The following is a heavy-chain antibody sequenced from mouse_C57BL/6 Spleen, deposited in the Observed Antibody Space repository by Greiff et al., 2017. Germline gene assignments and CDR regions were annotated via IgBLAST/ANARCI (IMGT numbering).Heavy chain of an antibody. CDR2: INPGSGGT. Sequence: QVQLQQSGAELVRPGTSVKVSCKASGYAFTNYLIEWVKQRPGQGLEWIGVINPGSGGTNYNEQFKGKATLTADKSSSTAYMQLSSLTSEDSAVYVCARAPYVSSPYYAMDYWGQGTSVTVSS. J-gene: IGHJ4*01. CDR1: GYAFTNYL. CDR3: ARAPYVSSPYYAMDY. V-gene: IGHV1-54*01. D-gene: IGHD1-1*01.